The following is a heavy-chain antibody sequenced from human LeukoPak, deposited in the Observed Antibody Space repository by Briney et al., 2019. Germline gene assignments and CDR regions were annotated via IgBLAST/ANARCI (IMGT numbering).Heavy chain of an antibody. J-gene: IGHJ4*02. CDR1: GFTFSEFE. V-gene: IGHV3-48*03. CDR3: TRRLVV. D-gene: IGHD2-2*01. CDR2: ISSGGTTI. Sequence: GGSLRLTCAASGFTFSEFEMNWVRQAPGKGLEWVSDISSGGTTIFYGDSVKGRFTISRDNAKNSLYLQMNSLRDEDTAIYFCTRRLVVWGQGALVTDSS.